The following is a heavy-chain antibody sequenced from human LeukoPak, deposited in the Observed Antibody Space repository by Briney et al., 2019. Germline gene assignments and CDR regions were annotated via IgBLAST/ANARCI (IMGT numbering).Heavy chain of an antibody. J-gene: IGHJ4*02. V-gene: IGHV3-33*01. D-gene: IGHD3-3*01. CDR1: GFTFSSYG. Sequence: GGSLRLSCAASGFTFSSYGMHWVRQAPGKGLEWVAVIWYDGSNKYYADSVKGRFTISRDNSKNTLYLQMNSLRAEDTAVYYCARVSSGYYSAFDYWGQGTLVTVSS. CDR2: IWYDGSNK. CDR3: ARVSSGYYSAFDY.